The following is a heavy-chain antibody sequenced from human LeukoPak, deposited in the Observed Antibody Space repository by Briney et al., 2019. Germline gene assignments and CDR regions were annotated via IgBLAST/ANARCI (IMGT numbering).Heavy chain of an antibody. CDR1: GDSISSGDYY. J-gene: IGHJ6*02. Sequence: SQTLSLTCTVSGDSISSGDYYWSWIRQHPGKGLEWIGYIYYSGSTYYNPSLKSRVTISVDTSKNQFSLKLSSVTAADTAVYYCARDLLGYSYGYYYYYGMDVWGQGTTVTVSS. CDR2: IYYSGST. V-gene: IGHV4-31*03. D-gene: IGHD5-18*01. CDR3: ARDLLGYSYGYYYYYGMDV.